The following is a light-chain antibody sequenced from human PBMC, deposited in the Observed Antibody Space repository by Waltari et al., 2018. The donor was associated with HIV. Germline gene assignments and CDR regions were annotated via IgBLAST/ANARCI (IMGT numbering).Light chain of an antibody. Sequence: SALTQPPSASGSPGQSVTISCTGTSSDVGGYNYVSWYQQHPGKAPKRMIDEVSKRPSGVPDRFSGSKSGNTASLTVSGLQAEDEADYYCSSYAGSNNLVFGGGTKLTVL. CDR2: EVS. V-gene: IGLV2-8*01. CDR1: SSDVGGYNY. J-gene: IGLJ3*02. CDR3: SSYAGSNNLV.